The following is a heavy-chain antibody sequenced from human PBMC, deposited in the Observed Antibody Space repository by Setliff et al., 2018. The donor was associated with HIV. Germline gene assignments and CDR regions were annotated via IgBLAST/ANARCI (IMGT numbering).Heavy chain of an antibody. V-gene: IGHV4-39*07. J-gene: IGHJ4*02. D-gene: IGHD2-15*01. CDR1: GGSISSSNYY. CDR3: ARGGASSKYFDS. Sequence: ASETLSLTCTVSGGSISSSNYYWGWIRQPPGKGLEYIGSIYHSGGTYYNPSLKSRVTISVDTSKIQFSLKLSSVTPADTAVYYCARGGASSKYFDSWGQGTLVTVSS. CDR2: IYHSGGT.